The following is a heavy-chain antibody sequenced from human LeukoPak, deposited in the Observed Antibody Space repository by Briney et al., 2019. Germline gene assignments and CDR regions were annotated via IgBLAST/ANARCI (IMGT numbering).Heavy chain of an antibody. CDR1: GFTFSSYW. V-gene: IGHV3-74*03. Sequence: GGSLRLSCAASGFTFSSYWMHWVRQAPGKGLVWVSRINSAGSGTTYVDSVKGRFTISRDNAKNTLSLQISSLGVEDTAVYYCVRGALGSGMSPWSYWGQGTLVTVSS. J-gene: IGHJ4*02. CDR2: INSAGSGT. D-gene: IGHD2-15*01. CDR3: VRGALGSGMSPWSY.